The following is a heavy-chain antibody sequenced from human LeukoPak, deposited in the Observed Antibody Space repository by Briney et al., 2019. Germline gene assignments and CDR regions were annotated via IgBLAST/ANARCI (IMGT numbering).Heavy chain of an antibody. D-gene: IGHD3-22*01. CDR3: AKVYRPYYYDSSGYSDFDY. V-gene: IGHV3-21*04. CDR1: GFTFSSYS. J-gene: IGHJ4*02. CDR2: ISSSSSYI. Sequence: GGSLRLSCAASGFTFSSYSMNWVRQAPGKGLEWVSSISSSSSYIYYADSVKGRFTISRDNAKNSLYLQMNSLRAEDTAVYYCAKVYRPYYYDSSGYSDFDYWGQGTLVTVSS.